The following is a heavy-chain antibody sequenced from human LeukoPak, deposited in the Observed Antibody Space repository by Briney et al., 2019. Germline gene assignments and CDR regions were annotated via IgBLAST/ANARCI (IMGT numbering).Heavy chain of an antibody. J-gene: IGHJ3*02. CDR3: ARVSRSGSLDMHFDI. CDR2: ISSDNANT. V-gene: IGHV1-18*01. D-gene: IGHD1-26*01. CDR1: GYTFVTHG. Sequence: PGASVKVSCKATGYTFVTHGITWVRQAPGQGLEWMGWISSDNANTKYAQNIQGRVTMTRDTSTSTVYMELRSLRSDDTAIYYCARVSRSGSLDMHFDIWGQGTMVTVSS.